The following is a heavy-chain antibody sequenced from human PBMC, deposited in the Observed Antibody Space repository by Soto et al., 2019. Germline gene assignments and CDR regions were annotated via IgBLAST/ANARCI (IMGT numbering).Heavy chain of an antibody. J-gene: IGHJ4*02. V-gene: IGHV1-69*13. CDR1: GGTFSSYA. CDR3: ARANNNDYGDYNYFDY. CDR2: IIPIFGTA. D-gene: IGHD4-17*01. Sequence: SVKVSCKASGGTFSSYAISWVRQAPGQGLEWMGGIIPIFGTANYAQKFQGRVTITADESTSTAYMELSSLRSEDTAVYYCARANNNDYGDYNYFDYWGQGTLVTVSS.